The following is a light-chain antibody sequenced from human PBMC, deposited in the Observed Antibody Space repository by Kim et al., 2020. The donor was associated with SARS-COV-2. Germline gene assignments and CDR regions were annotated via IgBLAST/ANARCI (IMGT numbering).Light chain of an antibody. CDR1: SSDVGGYNY. J-gene: IGLJ1*01. CDR2: EVS. V-gene: IGLV2-8*01. CDR3: SSYAGSNNYV. Sequence: QSVTISCTAPSSDVGGYNYVSWYQQHPGKAPKLMIYEVSKRPSGVPDRFSGSKSGNTASLTVSGLQAEDEADYYCSSYAGSNNYVFGTGTKVTVL.